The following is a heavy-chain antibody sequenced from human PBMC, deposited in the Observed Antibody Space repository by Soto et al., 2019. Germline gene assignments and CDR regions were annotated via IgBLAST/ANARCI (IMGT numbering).Heavy chain of an antibody. CDR2: IYWDDDK. J-gene: IGHJ4*02. CDR1: GFSLSTSGVG. CDR3: AHTSFDWVPMCVYFDY. D-gene: IGHD1-1*01. V-gene: IGHV2-5*02. Sequence: QITLKESGPTLVKPTQTLTLTCTFSGFSLSTSGVGGGWIRQPPGKALEWLALIYWDDDKRYSPSLKSRLTITKDTSKNQVVLTMTNIDPVDTATDYGAHTSFDWVPMCVYFDYWGQGTLVTVSS.